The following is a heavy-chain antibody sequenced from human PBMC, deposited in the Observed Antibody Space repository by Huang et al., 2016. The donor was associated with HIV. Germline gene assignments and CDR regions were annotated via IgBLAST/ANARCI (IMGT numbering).Heavy chain of an antibody. CDR3: ARRLRLGYYFDY. J-gene: IGHJ4*02. D-gene: IGHD3-10*01. CDR1: GGSISSSSYY. Sequence: QLQLQESGPGLVKPSETLSLTCTVSGGSISSSSYYWGWIRQPPGKGLEWIGSIDYSGSTYYNPSLKSRVTISVDTSKNQFSLKLSSVTAADAAVYYCARRLRLGYYFDYWGQGTLVTVSS. CDR2: IDYSGST. V-gene: IGHV4-39*01.